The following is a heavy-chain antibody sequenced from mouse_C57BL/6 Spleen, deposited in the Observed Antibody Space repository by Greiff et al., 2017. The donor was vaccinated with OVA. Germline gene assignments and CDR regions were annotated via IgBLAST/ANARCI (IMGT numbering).Heavy chain of an antibody. CDR2: IDPEDGDT. V-gene: IGHV14-1*01. CDR1: GFNIKDYY. J-gene: IGHJ4*01. Sequence: EVQLQQSGAELVRPGASVKLSCTASGFNIKDYYMHWVKQRPEQGLEWIGRIDPEDGDTEYAPKFQGKATMTADTSSNTAYLQLSSLTSEDTAVYDSTAISAGAMDYWGQGTSVTVSS. CDR3: TAISAGAMDY. D-gene: IGHD4-1*01.